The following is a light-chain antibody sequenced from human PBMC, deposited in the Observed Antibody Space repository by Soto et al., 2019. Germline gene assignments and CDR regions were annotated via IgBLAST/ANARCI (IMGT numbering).Light chain of an antibody. J-gene: IGKJ2*01. V-gene: IGKV1-12*01. CDR2: AAY. CDR1: QGIGSW. CDR3: QQTNNFPYT. Sequence: DIQMTQSPSTVSASVGDRVTITCRASQGIGSWLAWYQQKPGKAPKLLIYAAYSVQSGVPSRFSGSGSGTDFTLTINSLQPEDFATYYCQQTNNFPYTFGQGTKLEIK.